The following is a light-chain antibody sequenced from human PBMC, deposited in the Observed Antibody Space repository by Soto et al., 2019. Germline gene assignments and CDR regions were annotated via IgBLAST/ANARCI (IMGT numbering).Light chain of an antibody. V-gene: IGKV2-28*01. Sequence: EIVMTQSPISLPVTPGEPASISCKSSQSLLHRDGNKYLDWYLQKPGRSPQLLIYLAYTRASGVPARFSGSGSTTDFRLHITRVETEDVGLYYCMQALQAPYTFGLVTNL. CDR2: LAY. CDR1: QSLLHRDGNKY. CDR3: MQALQAPYT. J-gene: IGKJ2*01.